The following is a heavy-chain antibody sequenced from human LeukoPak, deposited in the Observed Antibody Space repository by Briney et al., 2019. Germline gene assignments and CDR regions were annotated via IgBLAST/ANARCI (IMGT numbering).Heavy chain of an antibody. V-gene: IGHV1-2*02. J-gene: IGHJ4*02. D-gene: IGHD3-3*01. CDR3: ARVQTTGLLEWLY. Sequence: ASVKVSCKALGYTFTDYYMHWVRQAPGQGLEWMGWINGNSGDTKYAQKFQGRVTTTRDTSISTAYMELSRLRSDDTAIYYCARVQTTGLLEWLYWGQGALVTVSS. CDR1: GYTFTDYY. CDR2: INGNSGDT.